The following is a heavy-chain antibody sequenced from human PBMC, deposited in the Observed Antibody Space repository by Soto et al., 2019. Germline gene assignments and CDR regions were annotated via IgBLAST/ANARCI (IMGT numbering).Heavy chain of an antibody. Sequence: EVQLVESGGGLVQPGGSLRLSCAASGFTFSDHYMDWVRQAPGKGLEWVGRIRNKAKSYTTEYAASVKGRFTISGDESKNSLYLQMNSLKTDDTAAYYCGRWGGAAGRYYMDVWGKGTTVTVSS. D-gene: IGHD6-13*01. J-gene: IGHJ6*03. CDR1: GFTFSDHY. V-gene: IGHV3-72*01. CDR3: GRWGGAAGRYYMDV. CDR2: IRNKAKSYTT.